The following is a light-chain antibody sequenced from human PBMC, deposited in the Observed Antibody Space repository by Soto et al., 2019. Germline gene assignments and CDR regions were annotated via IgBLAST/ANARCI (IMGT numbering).Light chain of an antibody. Sequence: ETVLTQSPGTLSLSPGERATLSCRASQSVSSRNLAWYQQKAGQAPRLLIYGASSRATGIPDRFSGSGSGTDFTLTISRLEPEDFAVYYCQQYGDSRTFGQGTKVDIK. CDR1: QSVSSRN. J-gene: IGKJ2*01. CDR3: QQYGDSRT. V-gene: IGKV3-20*01. CDR2: GAS.